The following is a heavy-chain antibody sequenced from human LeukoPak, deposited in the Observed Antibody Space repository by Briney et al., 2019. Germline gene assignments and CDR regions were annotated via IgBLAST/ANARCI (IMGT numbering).Heavy chain of an antibody. J-gene: IGHJ4*02. CDR2: IYYSGST. Sequence: SETLSLTCTVSGGSISSYYWSWIRQPPGKGLEWMGYIYYSGSTIYNPSLKSRVTMSIDTSKNQFSLKVTSVTAADTAVYYCARASTSGWYLDYWGQGTLVTVSS. V-gene: IGHV4-59*12. D-gene: IGHD6-19*01. CDR1: GGSISSYY. CDR3: ARASTSGWYLDY.